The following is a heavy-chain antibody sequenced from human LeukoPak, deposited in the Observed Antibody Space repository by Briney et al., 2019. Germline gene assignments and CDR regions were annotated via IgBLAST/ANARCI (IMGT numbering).Heavy chain of an antibody. V-gene: IGHV3-53*01. J-gene: IGHJ2*01. Sequence: GRSLRLSCAASGFTFSSYGMHWVRQAPGKGLEWVSVTYSAGRSFFADSVKGRFTVSTDNSKTTLYLQMNSLRAEDTALYYCARTSPTVTTSSDLWGRGTLVTVSS. CDR2: TYSAGRS. D-gene: IGHD4-17*01. CDR3: ARTSPTVTTSSDL. CDR1: GFTFSSYG.